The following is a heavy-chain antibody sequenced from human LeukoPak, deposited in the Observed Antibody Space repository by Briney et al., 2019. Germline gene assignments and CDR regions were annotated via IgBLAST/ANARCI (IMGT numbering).Heavy chain of an antibody. CDR2: ISNDGSNK. CDR3: ARDKQWLVYGMDV. Sequence: GGSLRLSCAASGFSFSNYGMHWVRQAPGKGLESVAVISNDGSNKYYGNSVKGRFTISRDNSKNTLYLQMNSLRGGDTAVYYCARDKQWLVYGMDVWGQGTTVTVYS. CDR1: GFSFSNYG. D-gene: IGHD6-19*01. V-gene: IGHV3-30*03. J-gene: IGHJ6*02.